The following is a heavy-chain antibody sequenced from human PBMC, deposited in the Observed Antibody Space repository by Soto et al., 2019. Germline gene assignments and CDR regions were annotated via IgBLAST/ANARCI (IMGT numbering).Heavy chain of an antibody. D-gene: IGHD4-4*01. CDR1: GFTFSSYA. CDR3: AKGTYSNYYYYYMDV. CDR2: ISGSGGST. Sequence: GGSLRLSCAASGFTFSSYAMSWVRQAPGKGLEWVSAISGSGGSTYYADSVKGRFTISRDNSKNTLYLQMNSLRAEDTAVYYCAKGTYSNYYYYYMDVWGKGTTVTVSS. V-gene: IGHV3-23*01. J-gene: IGHJ6*03.